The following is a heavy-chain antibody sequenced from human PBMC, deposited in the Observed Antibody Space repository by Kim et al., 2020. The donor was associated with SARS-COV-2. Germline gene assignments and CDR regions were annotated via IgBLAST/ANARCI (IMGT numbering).Heavy chain of an antibody. Sequence: YSPSFQGQVTIAADKSISTAYLQWSSLKASDTAMYYCARSGYYYYGMDVWGQGTTVTVSS. J-gene: IGHJ6*02. CDR3: ARSGYYYYGMDV. D-gene: IGHD6-25*01. V-gene: IGHV5-51*01.